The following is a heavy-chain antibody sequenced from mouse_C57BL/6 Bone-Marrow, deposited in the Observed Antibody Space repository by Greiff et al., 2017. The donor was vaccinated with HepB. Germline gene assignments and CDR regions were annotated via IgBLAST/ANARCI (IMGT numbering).Heavy chain of an antibody. Sequence: EVQVVESGGGLVQPGGSLSLSCAASGFTFTDYYMSWVRQPPGKALEWLGFIRNKANGYTTEYSASVKGRFTISRDNSQSILYLQMNALRAEDSANYYCARDKSNSLAYWGQGTLVTVSA. J-gene: IGHJ3*01. CDR3: ARDKSNSLAY. CDR2: IRNKANGYTT. V-gene: IGHV7-3*01. CDR1: GFTFTDYY. D-gene: IGHD2-5*01.